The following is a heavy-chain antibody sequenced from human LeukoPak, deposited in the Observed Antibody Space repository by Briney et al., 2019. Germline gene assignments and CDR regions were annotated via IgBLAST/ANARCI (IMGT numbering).Heavy chain of an antibody. CDR2: TIPIFGTA. Sequence: SVKVSCKASGGTFSSYAISWVRQAPGQGLEWMGGTIPIFGTANYAQKFQGRVTITENESTSTAYMELSSLRSEDTAVYYCARDHSYLSGIGAFDIWGQGTMVTVSS. D-gene: IGHD2-21*01. J-gene: IGHJ3*02. V-gene: IGHV1-69*01. CDR1: GGTFSSYA. CDR3: ARDHSYLSGIGAFDI.